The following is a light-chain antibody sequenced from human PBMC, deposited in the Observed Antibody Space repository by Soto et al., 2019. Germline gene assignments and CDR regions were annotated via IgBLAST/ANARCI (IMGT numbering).Light chain of an antibody. CDR1: QGISSY. Sequence: AIRMTQSPSSFSASTGDRVTITCRASQGISSYLAWYQQKPGKAPKLLIDAASTLQSGVPSRFSGSGSGTDFTLTSSCLQAEDFATYYCQHYYSYPPTVGQGTRLEIK. CDR2: AAS. J-gene: IGKJ5*01. CDR3: QHYYSYPPT. V-gene: IGKV1-8*01.